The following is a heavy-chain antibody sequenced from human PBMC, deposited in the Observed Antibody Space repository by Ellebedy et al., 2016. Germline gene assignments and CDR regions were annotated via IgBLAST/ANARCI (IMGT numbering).Heavy chain of an antibody. CDR1: GYTFTGYY. CDR2: INPNSGGT. V-gene: IGHV1-2*04. Sequence: ASVKVSCKASGYTFTGYYMHWVRQAPGQGLEWMGWINPNSGGTNYAQKFQGWVTMTRDTSISTAYMALSRLRSDETAVYYCARESEVNSNYFDYWGQGTLVTVSS. CDR3: ARESEVNSNYFDY. D-gene: IGHD4-11*01. J-gene: IGHJ4*02.